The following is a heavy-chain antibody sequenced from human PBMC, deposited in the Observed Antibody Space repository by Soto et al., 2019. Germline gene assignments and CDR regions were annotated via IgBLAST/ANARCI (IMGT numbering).Heavy chain of an antibody. CDR1: GITFSNAW. CDR3: TTDSADIVVVPATFGMDV. D-gene: IGHD2-2*01. CDR2: IKSITDGGTT. Sequence: GGSLRLSCAASGITFSNAWMTWVRQAPGKGLEWVGRIKSITDGGTTDYAAPVKGRFTISRDDSKDTLYLQMNNLKTEDTAVYHCTTDSADIVVVPATFGMDVWGQGTTVTVSS. V-gene: IGHV3-15*01. J-gene: IGHJ6*02.